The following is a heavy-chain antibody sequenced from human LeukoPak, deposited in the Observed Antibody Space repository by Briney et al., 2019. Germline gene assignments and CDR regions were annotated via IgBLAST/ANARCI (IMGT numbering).Heavy chain of an antibody. D-gene: IGHD2/OR15-2a*01. V-gene: IGHV3-48*02. CDR3: ARGSHFFDY. Sequence: GGSLRVSCTASGFTFNTYTMSWVRQAPGKGLEWVSTISSSSSTISYADSVKGRFTISRDNAKNSLDLQMNSLRDEDTAVYYCARGSHFFDYWGQGTLATVSS. J-gene: IGHJ4*02. CDR2: ISSSSSTI. CDR1: GFTFNTYT.